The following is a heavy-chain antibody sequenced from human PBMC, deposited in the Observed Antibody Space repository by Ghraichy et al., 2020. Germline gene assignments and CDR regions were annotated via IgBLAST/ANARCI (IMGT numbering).Heavy chain of an antibody. J-gene: IGHJ6*02. CDR3: AGQTYYYGSGSYSVDYYYYGLDV. CDR2: IYTGGST. V-gene: IGHV4-4*07. Sequence: SETLSLTCTVSGGSISSYYWSWIRQPAGKGLEWIGHIYTGGSTNYNPSLKSRVTMSVDTSKNQFSLKLSSVTAADTAVYYCAGQTYYYGSGSYSVDYYYYGLDVWGQGTTVTVSS. D-gene: IGHD3-10*01. CDR1: GGSISSYY.